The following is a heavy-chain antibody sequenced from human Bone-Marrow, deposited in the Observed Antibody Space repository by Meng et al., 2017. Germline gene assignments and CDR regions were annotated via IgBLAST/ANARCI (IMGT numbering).Heavy chain of an antibody. CDR3: ARDDPITYYYDSSGYYPRGYYYYYGMDV. D-gene: IGHD3-22*01. CDR2: IYTSGST. J-gene: IGHJ6*02. CDR1: GGSISSYY. Sequence: SETLSLTCTVSGGSISSYYWSWIRQPAGKGLEWIGRIYTSGSTNYNPSLKSRVTMSVDTSKNQFSLKLSSVTAADTAVYYCARDDPITYYYDSSGYYPRGYYYYYGMDVWGQGTTVTVSS. V-gene: IGHV4-4*07.